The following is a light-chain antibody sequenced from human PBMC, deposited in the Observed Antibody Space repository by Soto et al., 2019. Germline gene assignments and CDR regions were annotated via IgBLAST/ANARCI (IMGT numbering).Light chain of an antibody. J-gene: IGLJ3*02. CDR3: ATWDDSLNARGV. V-gene: IGLV1-44*01. CDR1: RSNIGNNA. CDR2: NNN. Sequence: QSVLTQTPSASGTPGQTVTISCSGSRSNIGNNAVSWYQQFPGTAPKLLIYNNNQRPSGVLDRFSGSKSGTSASLAISGLQSEDEADYYCATWDDSLNARGVFGGGTKLTVL.